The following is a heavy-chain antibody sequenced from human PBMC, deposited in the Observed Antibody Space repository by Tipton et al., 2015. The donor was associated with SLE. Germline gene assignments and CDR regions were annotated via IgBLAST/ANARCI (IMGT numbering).Heavy chain of an antibody. CDR1: GGSISSYY. CDR2: IYYSGST. CDR3: ARGGWQLVTYAFDI. Sequence: TLSLTCTVSGGSISSYYWSWIRQPPGKGLEWIGYIYYSGSTNYNPSLKSRVTISVDTSKNQFSLKLSSVTAADTAVYYCARGGWQLVTYAFDIWGQGTMVTVSS. V-gene: IGHV4-59*01. J-gene: IGHJ3*02. D-gene: IGHD6-13*01.